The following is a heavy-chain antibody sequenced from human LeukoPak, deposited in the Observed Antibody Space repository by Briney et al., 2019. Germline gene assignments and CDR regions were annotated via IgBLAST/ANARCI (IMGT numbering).Heavy chain of an antibody. Sequence: GGSLRLSCAASGLTFSSYGMHWVRQAPGKGLEWVAVISYDGSNKYYADSVKGRFTISRDNSKNTLYLQMNSLRAEDTAVYYCAKGGYDSSGYYYEHYFDYWGQGTLVTVSS. V-gene: IGHV3-30*18. J-gene: IGHJ4*02. CDR1: GLTFSSYG. CDR3: AKGGYDSSGYYYEHYFDY. CDR2: ISYDGSNK. D-gene: IGHD3-22*01.